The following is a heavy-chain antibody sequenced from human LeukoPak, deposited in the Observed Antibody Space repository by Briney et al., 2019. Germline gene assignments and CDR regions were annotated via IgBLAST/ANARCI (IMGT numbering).Heavy chain of an antibody. Sequence: PGGSLRLSCAASGFTFSSYSMNWVRQAPGKGLEWVSGISGSGGSTSYADSVKGRFTISRDNSKNTLSLQMNSLRVEDTALYYCAKMVAAGNMYPLRPQHWGQGTLVTVSS. CDR1: GFTFSSYS. V-gene: IGHV3-23*01. D-gene: IGHD6-13*01. CDR3: AKMVAAGNMYPLRPQH. J-gene: IGHJ1*01. CDR2: ISGSGGST.